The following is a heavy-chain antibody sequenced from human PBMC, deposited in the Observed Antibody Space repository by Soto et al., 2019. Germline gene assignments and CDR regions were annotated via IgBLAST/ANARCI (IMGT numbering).Heavy chain of an antibody. CDR2: NHIRGRT. Sequence: PSETLSLTCSVSGVSVSGDGYYWKWIRHPPGKGLEWIGYNHIRGRTNYNPSLGSRVAISLDTSKNQFSLTLTSVTAADTAVYYCARLLDIYSWPLDFWGQGILVTFSS. V-gene: IGHV4-61*08. J-gene: IGHJ4*02. D-gene: IGHD1-26*01. CDR1: GVSVSGDGYY. CDR3: ARLLDIYSWPLDF.